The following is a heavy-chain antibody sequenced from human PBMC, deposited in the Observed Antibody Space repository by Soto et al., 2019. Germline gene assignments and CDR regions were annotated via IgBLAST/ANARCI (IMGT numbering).Heavy chain of an antibody. J-gene: IGHJ4*02. Sequence: SETLSLTCAVSGGSIISSNCWSVFRQPPGKGLEWIGEIYHSGSTNYNPSLKSRVTISVDKSKNQFSLKLSSVTAADTAVYYCARARSGSYSDYWGQGTLVTVSS. CDR1: GGSIISSNC. V-gene: IGHV4-4*02. D-gene: IGHD1-26*01. CDR3: ARARSGSYSDY. CDR2: IYHSGST.